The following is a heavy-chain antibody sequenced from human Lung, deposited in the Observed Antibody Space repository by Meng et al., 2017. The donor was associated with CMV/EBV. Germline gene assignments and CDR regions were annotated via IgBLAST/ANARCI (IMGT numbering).Heavy chain of an antibody. J-gene: IGHJ5*02. D-gene: IGHD2-21*01. Sequence: SGYTFTGYYMHWVRQAPGQGLEWMGWINPNSGSTNYAQKLQGRVTMTRDTSISTAYMELSRLRSDDTAVYYCAREYCGGDCYSNWFDPWGQGTLVTVSS. V-gene: IGHV1-2*02. CDR3: AREYCGGDCYSNWFDP. CDR1: GYTFTGYY. CDR2: INPNSGST.